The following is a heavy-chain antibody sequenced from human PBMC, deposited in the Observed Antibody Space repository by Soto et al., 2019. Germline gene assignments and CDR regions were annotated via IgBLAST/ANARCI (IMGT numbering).Heavy chain of an antibody. J-gene: IGHJ6*03. CDR1: GYTLTELS. CDR2: INPNSGGT. Sequence: GASVKVSCKVSGYTLTELSMHWVRQAPGQGLEWMGWINPNSGGTNYAQKFRGWVTMTRDTSISTAYMELSRLRSDDTAVYYCARAPTILAARPDYYYYYMDVWGKGTTVTVSS. V-gene: IGHV1-2*04. D-gene: IGHD6-6*01. CDR3: ARAPTILAARPDYYYYYMDV.